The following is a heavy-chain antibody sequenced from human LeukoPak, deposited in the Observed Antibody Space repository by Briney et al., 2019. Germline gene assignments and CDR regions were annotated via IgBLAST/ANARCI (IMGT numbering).Heavy chain of an antibody. CDR3: ARDLGDPPVDTATLTDY. CDR1: GGTFSSYA. Sequence: GASVKVSCKASGGTFSSYAISWVRQDPGQGLEWMGGIIPILGIANYAQKFQGRVTITADKSTSTAYMELSSLRSEDTAVYYCARDLGDPPVDTATLTDYWGQGTLVTVSS. J-gene: IGHJ4*02. D-gene: IGHD5-18*01. V-gene: IGHV1-69*10. CDR2: IIPILGIA.